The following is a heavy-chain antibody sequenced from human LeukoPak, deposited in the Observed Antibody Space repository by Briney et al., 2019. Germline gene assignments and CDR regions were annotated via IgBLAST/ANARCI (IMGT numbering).Heavy chain of an antibody. CDR3: VREVTMVRGVITFYHYNGMDV. CDR2: ISPYNGYT. D-gene: IGHD3-10*01. Sequence: ASVKVSCKASGGTFSSYAISWVRQAPGQGLEWMGWISPYNGYTSYAQNFQGRVTMTTDASTSTAYMELRSLRSDDTAVYYCVREVTMVRGVITFYHYNGMDVWGQGTAVTVSS. J-gene: IGHJ6*02. CDR1: GGTFSSYA. V-gene: IGHV1-18*01.